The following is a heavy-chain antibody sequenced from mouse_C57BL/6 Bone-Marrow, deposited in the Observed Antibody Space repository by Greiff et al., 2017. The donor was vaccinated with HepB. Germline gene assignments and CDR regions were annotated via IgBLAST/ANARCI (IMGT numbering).Heavy chain of an antibody. Sequence: EVKLVESGEGLVKPGGSLKLSCAASGFTFSSYAMSWVRQTPEKRLEWVAYISSGGDYIYYADTVKGRFIISRDNARNTLYLQMSSLKSEDTAMYYCTRAIYYYGSSWYFDVWGTGTTVTVSS. CDR3: TRAIYYYGSSWYFDV. CDR1: GFTFSSYA. D-gene: IGHD1-1*01. CDR2: ISSGGDYI. J-gene: IGHJ1*03. V-gene: IGHV5-9-1*02.